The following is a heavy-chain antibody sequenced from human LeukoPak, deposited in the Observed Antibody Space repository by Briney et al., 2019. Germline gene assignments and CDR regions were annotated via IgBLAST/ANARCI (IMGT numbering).Heavy chain of an antibody. V-gene: IGHV3-23*01. J-gene: IGHJ4*02. CDR1: GFTFSSYA. CDR3: AKVSLRWLVLSPFDY. CDR2: ISGSGGTT. Sequence: GGSLRLSCGASGFTFSSYAMSWVRQAPGKGLEWVSSISGSGGTTHYADSVKGRFTISRDNSKNTLSLQMNSLRAEDTVVYYCAKVSLRWLVLSPFDYWGQGTLVTVSS. D-gene: IGHD6-19*01.